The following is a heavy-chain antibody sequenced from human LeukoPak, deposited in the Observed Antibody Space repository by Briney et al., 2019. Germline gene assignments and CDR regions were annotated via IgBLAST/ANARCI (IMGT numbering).Heavy chain of an antibody. J-gene: IGHJ4*02. Sequence: ASVKVSCKVSGYTLTELSMHWVRQAPGKGLEWMGGFDPEDGETIYAQKLQGRVTMTTDTSTSTAYMELRSLRSDDTAVYYCARDRKSIAARRAIDYWGQGTLVTVSS. CDR1: GYTLTELS. V-gene: IGHV1-24*01. CDR3: ARDRKSIAARRAIDY. CDR2: FDPEDGET. D-gene: IGHD6-6*01.